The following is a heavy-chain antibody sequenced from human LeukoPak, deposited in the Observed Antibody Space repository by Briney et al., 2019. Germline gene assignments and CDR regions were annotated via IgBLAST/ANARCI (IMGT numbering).Heavy chain of an antibody. CDR2: MNPDSGAT. J-gene: IGHJ4*02. Sequence: ASVKVSCKASGYTFTSYDINWVRQATGRGLEWMGWMNPDSGATGYEQKSQGRVTMTRDTSISTAYLELTSLTSEDTAVYYCAKSEMGGGVKFDYWGQGTLVTVSS. CDR1: GYTFTSYD. CDR3: AKSEMGGGVKFDY. V-gene: IGHV1-8*01. D-gene: IGHD3-16*01.